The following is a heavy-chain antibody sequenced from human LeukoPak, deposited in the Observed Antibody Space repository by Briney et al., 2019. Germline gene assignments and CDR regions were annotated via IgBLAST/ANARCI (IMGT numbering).Heavy chain of an antibody. V-gene: IGHV3-66*01. CDR1: GFTVSSNY. CDR3: ARVSAYGDYDFDY. D-gene: IGHD4-17*01. J-gene: IGHJ4*02. CDR2: IYSGGST. Sequence: GGSLILSCAASGFTVSSNYMSWVRQAPGKGLEWVSVIYSGGSTYYADSVKGRFTISRDNSKNTLYLQMNSLRAEDTAVYYCARVSAYGDYDFDYWGQGTLVTVSS.